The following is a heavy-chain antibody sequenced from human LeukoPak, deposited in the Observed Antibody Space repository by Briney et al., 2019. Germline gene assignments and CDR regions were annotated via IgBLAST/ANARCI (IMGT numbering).Heavy chain of an antibody. D-gene: IGHD2-2*02. V-gene: IGHV3-49*03. CDR3: ASATLRFCSGSSCFTRDWYFHL. CDR2: IRSAAYDGTA. Sequence: PGGSLRLSCTGSGFSFRDNAMGWFRQAPGKGLEWVGFIRSAAYDGTAVYAASVTGRFIVSRDDSKNVADLQVDSLKTEDTAVYYCASATLRFCSGSSCFTRDWYFHLWGRGTLVTVSS. J-gene: IGHJ2*01. CDR1: GFSFRDNA.